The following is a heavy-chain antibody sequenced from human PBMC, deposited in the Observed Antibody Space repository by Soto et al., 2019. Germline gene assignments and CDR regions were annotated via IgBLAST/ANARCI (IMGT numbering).Heavy chain of an antibody. CDR1: GGVFRNYA. Sequence: QVQLVQSGAEVKKPGSSVKVSCKASGGVFRNYAINWVRQAPGQDLEWMGGIIPVFGTADYPQKFQGRVTITADESTTTAYKELTSLKTEDTAVYFCARDRWGSYSFDSWGQGTLVTVAS. CDR2: IIPVFGTA. CDR3: ARDRWGSYSFDS. D-gene: IGHD1-26*01. V-gene: IGHV1-69*01. J-gene: IGHJ5*01.